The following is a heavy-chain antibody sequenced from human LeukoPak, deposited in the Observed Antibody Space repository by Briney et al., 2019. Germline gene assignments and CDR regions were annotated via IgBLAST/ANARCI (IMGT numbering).Heavy chain of an antibody. J-gene: IGHJ5*02. V-gene: IGHV3-21*01. CDR1: GFTLSNYD. Sequence: GGSLRLSCAASGFTLSNYDMNWVRQAPGKGLEWVSSISTSSRYIYYKDSVRCRFTISRDDAKNSLYLEMNSLRAEDTAVYYCARADCSSSTCYLRRSWFDPWGQGTLVTVSS. CDR3: ARADCSSSTCYLRRSWFDP. D-gene: IGHD2-2*01. CDR2: ISTSSRYI.